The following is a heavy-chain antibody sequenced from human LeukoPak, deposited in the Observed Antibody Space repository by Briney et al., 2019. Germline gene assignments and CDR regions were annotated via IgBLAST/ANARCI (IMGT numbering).Heavy chain of an antibody. V-gene: IGHV3-33*01. CDR2: IWYDGGDK. CDR3: ARDRGTTSSAGYYFDT. Sequence: PGGSLRLSCAASGFTFSSFGMPWVRQAPGKGLEWVAIIWYDGGDKYYADSVKGRFTVSRDNSKNTLHLQVNSLRAEDTAVYYCARDRGTTSSAGYYFDTWGQGALVTVSS. D-gene: IGHD6-6*01. J-gene: IGHJ4*02. CDR1: GFTFSSFG.